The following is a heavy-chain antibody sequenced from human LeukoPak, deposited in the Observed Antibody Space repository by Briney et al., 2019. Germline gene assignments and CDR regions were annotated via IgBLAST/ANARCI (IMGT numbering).Heavy chain of an antibody. CDR1: GFTFSSYS. J-gene: IGHJ4*02. CDR2: ISSSSSYI. V-gene: IGHV3-21*01. Sequence: GGSLRLSCAASGFTFSSYSMNWVRQAPGKGLEWVSSISSSSSYIYYADSVKGRFTISRDNAKNSLYLQMNSLRAEDTAVYYCARAGPPRLWFGELLVWGQGTLVSVSS. CDR3: ARAGPPRLWFGELLV. D-gene: IGHD3-10*01.